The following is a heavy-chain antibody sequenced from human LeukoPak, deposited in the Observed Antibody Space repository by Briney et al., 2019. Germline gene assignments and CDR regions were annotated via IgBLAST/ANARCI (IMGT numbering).Heavy chain of an antibody. J-gene: IGHJ4*02. CDR3: ARDRAERNWTYHTLFDS. Sequence: AGGSLRLSCEVSGFTFGDYWMHWVRQPPGKGPVWVSRINGDERSRAYADSVKGRFTISRDNSKNTLYLQMNSLRVEDTGTYYCARDRAERNWTYHTLFDSWGQGTPVIVSS. V-gene: IGHV3-74*01. CDR1: GFTFGDYW. CDR2: INGDERSR. D-gene: IGHD1-7*01.